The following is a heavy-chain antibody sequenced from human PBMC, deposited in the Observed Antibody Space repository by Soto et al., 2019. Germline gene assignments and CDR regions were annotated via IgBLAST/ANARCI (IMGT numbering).Heavy chain of an antibody. J-gene: IGHJ2*01. CDR3: AKDSSNTYWYFDL. V-gene: IGHV3-23*01. CDR2: ISGSGGST. Sequence: EVPLLESGGGLVQPGGSLRLSCAASGFTFSSYAMSWVRQAPGKGLEWVSAISGSGGSTYYADSVKGRFTISRDNSKNTLYLQMNSLRAEDTAVYYCAKDSSNTYWYFDLWGRGTLVTVSS. CDR1: GFTFSSYA. D-gene: IGHD7-27*01.